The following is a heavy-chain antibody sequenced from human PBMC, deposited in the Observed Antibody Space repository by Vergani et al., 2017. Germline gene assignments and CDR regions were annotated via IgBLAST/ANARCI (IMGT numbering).Heavy chain of an antibody. CDR1: GFTFSSYW. CDR3: ARDPGYCSSTSCPKHYYYYMDV. V-gene: IGHV3-74*01. Sequence: EVQLVESGGGLVQPGGSLRLSCAASGFTFSSYWMHWVRQAPGKGLVWVSRINSDGSSTSYADSVKGRFTISRDNAKNTLYLQMNSLRAEDTAVYYCARDPGYCSSTSCPKHYYYYMDVWGKGP. D-gene: IGHD2-2*01. CDR2: INSDGSST. J-gene: IGHJ6*03.